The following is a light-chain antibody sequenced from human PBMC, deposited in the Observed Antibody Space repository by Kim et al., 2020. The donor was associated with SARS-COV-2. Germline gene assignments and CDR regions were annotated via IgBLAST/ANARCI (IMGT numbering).Light chain of an antibody. Sequence: EIVLTQSPGTLSLSPGERATLSCRASQTVSSSYLAWYQQKPGQAPRLLVYGASSRATGIPDRFSGSGSGTDFTLTINRLEPEDFAVYYCQQYGNSRMFGQGTKVEIK. CDR1: QTVSSSY. V-gene: IGKV3-20*01. CDR2: GAS. CDR3: QQYGNSRM. J-gene: IGKJ1*01.